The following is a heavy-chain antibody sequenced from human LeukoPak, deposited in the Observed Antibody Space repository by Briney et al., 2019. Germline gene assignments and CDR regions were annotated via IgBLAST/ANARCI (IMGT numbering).Heavy chain of an antibody. J-gene: IGHJ4*02. CDR1: GFTFSDYG. Sequence: GGSLRLSCAASGFTFSDYGIHWVRQAPGKGLEWVAVIWSDGSNKYYADSVKGRFTISRDNSKKTLYLQMNSLRVEDTAVYYCARASGSFDYWGQGTLVTVSS. D-gene: IGHD3-10*01. CDR3: ARASGSFDY. CDR2: IWSDGSNK. V-gene: IGHV3-33*01.